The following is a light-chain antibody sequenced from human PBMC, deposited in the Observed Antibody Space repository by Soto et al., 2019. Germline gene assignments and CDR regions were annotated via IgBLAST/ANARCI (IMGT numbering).Light chain of an antibody. CDR1: QSVSSY. CDR2: DAS. CDR3: QQRSNWPSFT. Sequence: EIVLTQSPATLSLSPGERATLSCRASQSVSSYLAWYQQKPGQAPRLLIYDASNRATGIPARFSGSGSGTDFPLTISSLDPEDCAVYYCQQRSNWPSFTFGPGTKVDIK. J-gene: IGKJ3*01. V-gene: IGKV3-11*01.